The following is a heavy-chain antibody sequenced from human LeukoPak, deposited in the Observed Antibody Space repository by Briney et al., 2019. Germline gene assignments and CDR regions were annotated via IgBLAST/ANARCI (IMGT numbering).Heavy chain of an antibody. Sequence: SETLSLTCAVYGESFSGYYWSWIRQPPGKGLEWIGEINHSGSTNYNPSLKSRVTISVDTSKNQFSLKLSSVTAADTAVYYCARGLYDYVWGSYRLAYFDYWGQGTLVTVSS. CDR3: ARGLYDYVWGSYRLAYFDY. D-gene: IGHD3-16*02. V-gene: IGHV4-34*01. CDR1: GESFSGYY. J-gene: IGHJ4*02. CDR2: INHSGST.